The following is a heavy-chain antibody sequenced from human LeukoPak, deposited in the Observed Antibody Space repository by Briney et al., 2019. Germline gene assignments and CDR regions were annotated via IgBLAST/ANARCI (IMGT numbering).Heavy chain of an antibody. CDR3: AREAFFWSGYYKGFDY. V-gene: IGHV1-69*05. CDR2: IIPIFGTA. CDR1: GGTFSSYA. J-gene: IGHJ4*02. Sequence: GASVKVPCKASGGTFSSYAISWVRQAPGQGLEWMGGIIPIFGTANYAQKFQGRVTITRDTSASTAYMELSSLRSEDTAVYYCAREAFFWSGYYKGFDYWGQGTLVTVSS. D-gene: IGHD3-3*01.